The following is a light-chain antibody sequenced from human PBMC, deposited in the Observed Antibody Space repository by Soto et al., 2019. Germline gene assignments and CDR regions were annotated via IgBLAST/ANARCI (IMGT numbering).Light chain of an antibody. CDR3: QQSYRTPWT. CDR2: AAS. CDR1: QSLSSY. J-gene: IGKJ1*01. Sequence: DIQMTQSPSSLSASVGDRVTITCRASQSLSSYLNWYQQKPGKAPKLLIYAASSLQSGVPSRVSGSGSGTDVTLTISSLQPEDFATYYCQQSYRTPWTFGQGTKVEIK. V-gene: IGKV1-39*01.